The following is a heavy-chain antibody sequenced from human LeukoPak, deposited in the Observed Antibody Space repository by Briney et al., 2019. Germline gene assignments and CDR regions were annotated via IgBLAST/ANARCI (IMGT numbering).Heavy chain of an antibody. Sequence: SQTLSLTCAISGDSVSSNSAAWNWIRQSPSRGLEWLGRTYYRSKWYNDYAVSVKSRITINPDTSKNQFSLQLNSVTPEDTAVYYCARQYSSSGVGYYYYYMDVWGKGTTVTVSS. D-gene: IGHD6-6*01. CDR1: GDSVSSNSAA. CDR2: TYYRSKWYN. V-gene: IGHV6-1*01. CDR3: ARQYSSSGVGYYYYYMDV. J-gene: IGHJ6*03.